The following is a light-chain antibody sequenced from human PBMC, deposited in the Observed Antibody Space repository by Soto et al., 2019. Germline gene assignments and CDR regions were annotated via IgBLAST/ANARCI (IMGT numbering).Light chain of an antibody. CDR1: SRDVGGYNY. J-gene: IGLJ2*01. CDR3: SSYTSSSTGV. CDR2: EVS. V-gene: IGLV2-14*01. Sequence: QSALTQPASVSGSPGQSITISCTGTSRDVGGYNYVSWYQQHPGKAPKLLIYEVSKRPSGVSNRFSGSKSGNTASLTISGLQAEDEADYYCSSYTSSSTGVFGGGTKLTVL.